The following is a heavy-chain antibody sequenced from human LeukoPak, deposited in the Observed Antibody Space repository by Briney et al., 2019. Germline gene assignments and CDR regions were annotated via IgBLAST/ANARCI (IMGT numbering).Heavy chain of an antibody. V-gene: IGHV3-7*01. CDR2: IKQDGSEK. D-gene: IGHD3-22*01. CDR3: ARDQDYYDSSGYYLIFDY. Sequence: GGSLRLSCTVSGFTVSSNSMSWVRQAPGKGLEWVANIKQDGSEKYYVDSVKGRFTISRDNAKNSLYLQMNSLRAEDTAVYYCARDQDYYDSSGYYLIFDYWGQGTLVTVSS. J-gene: IGHJ4*02. CDR1: GFTVSSNS.